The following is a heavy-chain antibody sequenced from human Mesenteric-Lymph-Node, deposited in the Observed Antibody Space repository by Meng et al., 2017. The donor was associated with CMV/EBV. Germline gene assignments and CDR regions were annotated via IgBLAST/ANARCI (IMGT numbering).Heavy chain of an antibody. Sequence: SETLSLTCTVSGGSISSSSYYWGWIRQPPGKGVEWIGIQYIYDSGSINYNPSLKSRVTISVDTSKNQFSLKLSSVTAADTAVYYCARNGRESRGYYANFDYWGQGTLVTVSS. J-gene: IGHJ4*02. CDR2: IYDSGSI. CDR3: ARNGRESRGYYANFDY. V-gene: IGHV4-61*05. D-gene: IGHD3-3*01. CDR1: GGSISSSSYY.